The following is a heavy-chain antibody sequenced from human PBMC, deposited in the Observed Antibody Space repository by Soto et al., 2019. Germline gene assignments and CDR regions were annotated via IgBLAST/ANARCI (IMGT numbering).Heavy chain of an antibody. CDR1: GGTFSSFV. CDR2: IIPSIGII. CDR3: AREGDMKFHSDSSDEPGY. D-gene: IGHD3-22*01. V-gene: IGHV1-69*04. Sequence: QVQLVQSGAEVKKPGSSVKVSCKASGGTFSSFVISWVRQAPGQGLEWRGRIIPSIGIINYAQKFQGRVTITADTSTSTAYMELSSLRSDDTAVYYCAREGDMKFHSDSSDEPGYWGQGTLVTVSS. J-gene: IGHJ4*02.